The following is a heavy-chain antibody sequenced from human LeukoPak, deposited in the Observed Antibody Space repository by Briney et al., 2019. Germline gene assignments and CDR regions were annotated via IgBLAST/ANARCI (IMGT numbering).Heavy chain of an antibody. J-gene: IGHJ4*02. V-gene: IGHV3-30*03. Sequence: PGRSLKLSCATSGFTFSSDGMHWVRQAPGKGLEWVAAISDDGSNKYYSDSVKGRFAISRDNSKNTLYLQMNSLRAEDTAVYYCVLSNYCGFFDYWGQGTLVTVSS. D-gene: IGHD4-23*01. CDR2: ISDDGSNK. CDR1: GFTFSSDG. CDR3: VLSNYCGFFDY.